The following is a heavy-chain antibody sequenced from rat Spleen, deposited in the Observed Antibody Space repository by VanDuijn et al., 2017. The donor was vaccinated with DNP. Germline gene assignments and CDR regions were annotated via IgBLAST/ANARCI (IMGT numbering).Heavy chain of an antibody. CDR1: GYSITSSYR. V-gene: IGHV3-3*01. CDR2: VNSAGTT. Sequence: EVQLQESGPGLVKTSQSLSLTCSVTGYSITSSYRWNWIRKFPGNKLEWMGSVNSAGTTNYNPSLKSRISITRDTSKNQLFLQLNSVTTEDTATYYCASYYYDGYYAMDAWGQGTSVTVSS. CDR3: ASYYYDGYYAMDA. D-gene: IGHD1-12*02. J-gene: IGHJ4*01.